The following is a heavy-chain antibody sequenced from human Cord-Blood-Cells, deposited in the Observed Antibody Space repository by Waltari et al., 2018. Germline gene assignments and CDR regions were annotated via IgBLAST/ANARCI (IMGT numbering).Heavy chain of an antibody. CDR1: GGSISSSSYY. CDR2: IYYSGST. J-gene: IGHJ4*02. D-gene: IGHD6-13*01. Sequence: QLQLQESGPGLVKPSETLSLTCTVSGGSISSSSYYWGWIRQPPGKGLEWIGSIYYSGSTHDSPSLKSRVTISADTSKNQFARTLSSVTAADTAVYYCARHLDRAAAGIDYWGQVTPVSVSS. V-gene: IGHV4-39*01. CDR3: ARHLDRAAAGIDY.